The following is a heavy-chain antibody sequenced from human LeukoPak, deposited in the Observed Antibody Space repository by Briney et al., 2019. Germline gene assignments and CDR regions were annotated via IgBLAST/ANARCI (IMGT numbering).Heavy chain of an antibody. CDR2: ISSSSSYI. CDR1: GVTFSSYS. D-gene: IGHD2-15*01. CDR3: ARDPVYCSGGSCYNYFDC. V-gene: IGHV3-21*01. J-gene: IGHJ4*02. Sequence: GGSLRLSCAASGVTFSSYSMNWVRQAPGKGLEWVSSISSSSSYIYYADSLKGRFTISRDNAKNSLYLQMNSLRAEDTAVYYCARDPVYCSGGSCYNYFDCWGQGTLVIVSS.